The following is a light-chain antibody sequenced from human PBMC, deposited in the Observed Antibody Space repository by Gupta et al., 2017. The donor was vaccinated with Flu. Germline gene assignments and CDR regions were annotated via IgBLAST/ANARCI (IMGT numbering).Light chain of an antibody. V-gene: IGKV3-15*01. CDR2: GAS. CDR3: QQYNNWPRRT. CDR1: QSVSSN. J-gene: IGKJ1*01. Sequence: EIVMTQSTATLSVSPGERATISCRASQSVSSNLAWYQQKPGQAPSLLIYGASTRATGIPARFSGSGSGTEFTLTISSLQSEDFAVYYCQQYNNWPRRTFGQGTKVEIK.